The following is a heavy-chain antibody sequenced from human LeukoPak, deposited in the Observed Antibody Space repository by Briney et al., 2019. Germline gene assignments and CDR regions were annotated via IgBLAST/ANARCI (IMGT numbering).Heavy chain of an antibody. CDR2: IYYSGST. V-gene: IGHV4-31*03. CDR1: GGSISSGGYY. Sequence: PSETLSLTCTVSGGSISSGGYYWSWIRQHPGKGLEWIGYIYYSGSTYYNPSLKSRVTISVDTSRNQFSLKLSSVTAADTAVYYCARGGFTYFDYWGQGTLVTVSS. CDR3: ARGGFTYFDY. J-gene: IGHJ4*02.